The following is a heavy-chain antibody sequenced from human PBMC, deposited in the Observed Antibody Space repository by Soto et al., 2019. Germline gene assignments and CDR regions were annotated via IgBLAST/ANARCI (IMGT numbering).Heavy chain of an antibody. Sequence: QVQLQESGPRLVKPSETLSITCIVSGGSISNYYWSWIRQPPGKGLEWIGYIYYSGSTNYNPSLQSRVTKSVDTSTNPCSLKLSSVTAADTAVYYCARAVLPATAPFDYWGQGTLVTVSS. CDR3: ARAVLPATAPFDY. CDR1: GGSISNYY. J-gene: IGHJ4*02. D-gene: IGHD2-2*01. CDR2: IYYSGST. V-gene: IGHV4-59*01.